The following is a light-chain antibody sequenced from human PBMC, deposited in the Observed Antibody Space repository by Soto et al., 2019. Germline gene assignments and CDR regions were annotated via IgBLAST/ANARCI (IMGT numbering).Light chain of an antibody. CDR2: DAS. CDR1: QSIYKY. CDR3: QQRSGWPPTWT. J-gene: IGKJ1*01. V-gene: IGKV3-11*01. Sequence: VLTQSPATLSLSPGERATLSCRASQSIYKYLAWYQQKPGQAPRLLIYDASNRATGIPVRFSGGGSETDFTRTSSSLEPEDSAVYYCQQRSGWPPTWTFGQGTKVEIK.